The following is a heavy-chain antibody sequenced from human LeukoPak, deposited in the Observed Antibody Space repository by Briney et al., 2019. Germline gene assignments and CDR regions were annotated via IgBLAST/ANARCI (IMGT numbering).Heavy chain of an antibody. CDR1: GYGFTSYW. V-gene: IGHV5-51*01. D-gene: IGHD6-13*01. CDR2: NYPGISDT. CDR3: ATACIAAAADTRWAQYFQH. Sequence: GEALEISFKGSGYGFTSYWIGWVRPMPGKGVGWMGINYPGISDTKHSPTFHGQVTISAHKSITTAYLQCSSLKASDTATYSCATACIAAAADTRWAQYFQHWGQGTLVTVSS. J-gene: IGHJ1*01.